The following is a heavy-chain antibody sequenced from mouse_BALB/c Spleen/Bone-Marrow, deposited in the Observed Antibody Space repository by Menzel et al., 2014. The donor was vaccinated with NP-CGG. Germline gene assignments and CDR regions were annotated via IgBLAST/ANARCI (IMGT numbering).Heavy chain of an antibody. D-gene: IGHD3-3*01. J-gene: IGHJ1*01. CDR2: IDPYYGGT. CDR3: ARVGDNRHFDV. V-gene: IGHV1-39*01. CDR1: GYSFTGYN. Sequence: VQLQQSGPELEKPGASVKISCKASGYSFTGYNINWVKQTNGKSLEWIGNIDPYYGGTDYNQKFKGKATLTVDRSSSTAYMQLKSLTSDDSAVYYCARVGDNRHFDVWGAGPPVTVSS.